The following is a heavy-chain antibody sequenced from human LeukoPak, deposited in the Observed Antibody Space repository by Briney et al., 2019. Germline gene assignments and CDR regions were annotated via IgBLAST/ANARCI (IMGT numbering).Heavy chain of an antibody. CDR2: IRYDGSNK. CDR1: GFTFSSYG. V-gene: IGHV3-30*02. J-gene: IGHJ4*02. CDR3: AKDRTRDGYNLDY. D-gene: IGHD5-24*01. Sequence: GGSLRLSCAASGFTFSSYGMHWVRQAPGKGLEWVAFIRYDGSNKYYADSVKGRFTISRDNSKNTLYLQMNSLRAEDTAVYYCAKDRTRDGYNLDYWGQGTLVTVSS.